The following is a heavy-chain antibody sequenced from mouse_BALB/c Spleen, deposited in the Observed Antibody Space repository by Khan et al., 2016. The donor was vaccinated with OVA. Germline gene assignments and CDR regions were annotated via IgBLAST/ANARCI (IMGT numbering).Heavy chain of an antibody. CDR2: IHYSGST. J-gene: IGHJ4*01. V-gene: IGHV3-1*02. CDR1: GYSITSGYG. CDR3: ARGGGYYFAMDY. Sequence: EVQLQESGPDLVKPSQSLSLTCTVTGYSITSGYGWHWIRQFPGNKLEWMGYIHYSGSTTYNPSLKSRIPITRDTSKNQFFLQLNSVNTEDTATDYCARGGGYYFAMDYGGQGTSVTVSS.